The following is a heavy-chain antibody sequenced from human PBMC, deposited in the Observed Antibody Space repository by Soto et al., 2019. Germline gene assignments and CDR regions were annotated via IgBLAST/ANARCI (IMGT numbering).Heavy chain of an antibody. D-gene: IGHD1-7*01. CDR1: GFTFSSYA. Sequence: GGSLRLSCAASGFTFSSYAMSWVRQAPGKGLEWVSAISGSGGSTYYADSVRGRFTISRDNSKNTLYLQMNSLRAEDTAVYYCAKSPRNWNYPYDYWGQGTLVTVSS. V-gene: IGHV3-23*01. CDR3: AKSPRNWNYPYDY. J-gene: IGHJ4*02. CDR2: ISGSGGST.